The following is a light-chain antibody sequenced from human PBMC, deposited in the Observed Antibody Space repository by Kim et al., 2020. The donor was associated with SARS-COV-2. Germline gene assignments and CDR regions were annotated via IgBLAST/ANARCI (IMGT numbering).Light chain of an antibody. CDR1: GGRVARND. Sequence: KTANSSCDRGGGRVARNDVQWHQQRTGSGTITVIYEDSQRPSGVPDRFSGSADSSSNSASLTISGLKTEDEDDYCCQSYDSTKHVVFGGGTQLTVL. CDR3: QSYDSTKHVV. CDR2: EDS. J-gene: IGLJ2*01. V-gene: IGLV6-57*03.